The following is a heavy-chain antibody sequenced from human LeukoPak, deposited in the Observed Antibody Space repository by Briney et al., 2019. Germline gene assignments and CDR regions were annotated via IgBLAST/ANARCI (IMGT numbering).Heavy chain of an antibody. CDR1: GGTFSGYA. V-gene: IGHV1-69*13. CDR3: ARGPPYYYDSSGYYRLDY. D-gene: IGHD3-22*01. J-gene: IGHJ4*02. Sequence: SVKVSCKASGGTFSGYAISWVRQAPGQGLEWMGGIIPIFGTANYAQKFQGRVTITADESTSTAYMELSSLRSEDTAVYYCARGPPYYYDSSGYYRLDYWGQGTLVTVSS. CDR2: IIPIFGTA.